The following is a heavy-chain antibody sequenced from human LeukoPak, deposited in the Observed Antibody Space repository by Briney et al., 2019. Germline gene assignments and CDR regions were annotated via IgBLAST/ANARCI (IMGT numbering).Heavy chain of an antibody. CDR3: ARVGADYSGNVLKYFFDY. CDR2: IYGSGSA. Sequence: PSETLSLTCTVSGGSISSYQWSWIRQPPGKGLDWIGDIYGSGSAKYNPSLKSRVVISLDTSKNQVSLNLTPMTAADTAVYYCARVGADYSGNVLKYFFDYWGQGTLVTVSS. CDR1: GGSISSYQ. D-gene: IGHD4-23*01. V-gene: IGHV4-59*01. J-gene: IGHJ4*02.